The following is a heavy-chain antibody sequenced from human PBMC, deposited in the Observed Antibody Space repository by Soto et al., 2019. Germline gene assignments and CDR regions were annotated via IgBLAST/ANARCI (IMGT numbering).Heavy chain of an antibody. Sequence: PGGSLRLSCAASGFTFSSYGMHWVRQAPGKGLEWVAVISYDGSNKYYADSVKGRFTIPRDNSKNTLYLQMNSLRAEDTAVYYCAKDLGVKYQLLFPTYYYYGMDVWGQGTTVTVSS. CDR1: GFTFSSYG. V-gene: IGHV3-30*18. CDR2: ISYDGSNK. J-gene: IGHJ6*02. CDR3: AKDLGVKYQLLFPTYYYYGMDV. D-gene: IGHD2-2*01.